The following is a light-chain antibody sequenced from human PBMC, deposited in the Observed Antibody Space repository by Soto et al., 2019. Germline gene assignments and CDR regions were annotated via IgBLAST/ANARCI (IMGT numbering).Light chain of an antibody. J-gene: IGKJ1*01. Sequence: EIVLTQSPATLSLSPGERATLSCRASQSVSSNLAWYQQKPGQAPRLLIYGASTRATGIPDRFSGSGSGTDFTLTISRLEPEDFAVYYCQEHGSSPRTFGQGTKVDIK. CDR1: QSVSSN. CDR3: QEHGSSPRT. V-gene: IGKV3-20*01. CDR2: GAS.